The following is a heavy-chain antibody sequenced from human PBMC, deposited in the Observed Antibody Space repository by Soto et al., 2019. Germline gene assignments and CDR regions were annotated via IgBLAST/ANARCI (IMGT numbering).Heavy chain of an antibody. V-gene: IGHV4-39*01. CDR1: GGSISSSTYY. Sequence: SETLSLTCTVSGGSISSSTYYWGWMRQPPGKGLEWIASFFIGGNTYYNPSLKSRVTMSVDTSKTQFSLKLSSVTAADTALYFCARHFFAPGGRWFGPWGPGLLVTVSS. J-gene: IGHJ5*02. CDR3: ARHFFAPGGRWFGP. D-gene: IGHD2-15*01. CDR2: FFIGGNT.